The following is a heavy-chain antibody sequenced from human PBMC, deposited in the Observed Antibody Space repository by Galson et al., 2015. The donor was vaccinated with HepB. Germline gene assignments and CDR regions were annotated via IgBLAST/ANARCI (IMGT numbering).Heavy chain of an antibody. CDR1: RYTFINDF. CDR2: IDPSSGKA. D-gene: IGHD6-6*01. J-gene: IGHJ3*02. V-gene: IGHV1-46*01. Sequence: SVKVSCKASRYTFINDFLHWVRQAPGQGLEWMGVIDPSSGKANYAQKFQGRVTMTRDTSTNILYLELSSLRSEDTAVYCCAREGSSADAFDIWGQGTMVTVSS. CDR3: AREGSSADAFDI.